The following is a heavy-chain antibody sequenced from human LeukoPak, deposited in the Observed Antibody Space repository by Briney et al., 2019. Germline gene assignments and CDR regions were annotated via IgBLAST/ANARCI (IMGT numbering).Heavy chain of an antibody. CDR3: ARWGYYYDGSGLDY. V-gene: IGHV4-61*02. J-gene: IGHJ4*02. CDR1: GNSISSGDNY. CDR2: IYTSGST. D-gene: IGHD3-22*01. Sequence: PSETLSLTCTVSGNSISSGDNYWSWIRQPAGKGLEWIGRIYTSGSTNYNPSLKSRVTISVDKSKNQFSLKLSSVTAADTAVYYCARWGYYYDGSGLDYWGQGTLVTVSS.